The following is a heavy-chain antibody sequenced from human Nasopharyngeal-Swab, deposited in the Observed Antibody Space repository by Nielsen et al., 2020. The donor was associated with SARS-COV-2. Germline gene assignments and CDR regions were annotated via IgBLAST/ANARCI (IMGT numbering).Heavy chain of an antibody. V-gene: IGHV3-23*01. CDR3: AKESRYFWYYYMDV. CDR2: ISGSGGST. Sequence: GESLKISCAASGFTFSSYAMSWVRQAPGKGLEWVSAISGSGGSTYYADSVKGRFTISRDNSKNTLYLQMNNLRAEDTAVYYCAKESRYFWYYYMDVWGKGTTVTVSS. D-gene: IGHD3-9*01. CDR1: GFTFSSYA. J-gene: IGHJ6*03.